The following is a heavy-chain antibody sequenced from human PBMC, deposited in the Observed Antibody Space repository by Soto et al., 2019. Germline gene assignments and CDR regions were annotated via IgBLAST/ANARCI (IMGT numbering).Heavy chain of an antibody. CDR3: ARDTSLITMIVETYGMDV. J-gene: IGHJ6*02. Sequence: GGSLRLSCAASGFTFSSYWMSWVRQAPGKGLEWVANIKQDGSEKYYVDSVKGRFTISRDNAKNSLYLQMNSLRAEDTAVYYCARDTSLITMIVETYGMDVWGQGTTGTVSS. CDR1: GFTFSSYW. V-gene: IGHV3-7*05. D-gene: IGHD3-22*01. CDR2: IKQDGSEK.